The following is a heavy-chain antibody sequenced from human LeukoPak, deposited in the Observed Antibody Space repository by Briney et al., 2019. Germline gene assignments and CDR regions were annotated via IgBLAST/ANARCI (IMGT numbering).Heavy chain of an antibody. Sequence: GASVKVSCKASGYTFTGYYMHWVRQAPGQGLEWMGIINPSGGSTSYAQKFQGRVTMTRDTSTSTVYMELSSLRSEDTAVYYCARLGGDYYGSGSYLDYWGQGTLVTVSS. CDR2: INPSGGST. CDR3: ARLGGDYYGSGSYLDY. J-gene: IGHJ4*02. CDR1: GYTFTGYY. D-gene: IGHD3-10*01. V-gene: IGHV1-46*01.